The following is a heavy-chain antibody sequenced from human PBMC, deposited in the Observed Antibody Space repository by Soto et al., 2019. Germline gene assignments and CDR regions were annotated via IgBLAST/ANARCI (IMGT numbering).Heavy chain of an antibody. D-gene: IGHD3-9*01. J-gene: IGHJ3*02. CDR3: ATSRAYYDILTGYRGGGAFDI. V-gene: IGHV4-39*01. Sequence: TLSLTCTVSGGSISSSSYYWGWIRQPPGKGLEWIGSIYYSGSTYYNPSLKSRVTISVDTSKNQFSLKLSSVTAADTAVYYCATSRAYYDILTGYRGGGAFDIWGQGTMVTVSS. CDR1: GGSISSSSYY. CDR2: IYYSGST.